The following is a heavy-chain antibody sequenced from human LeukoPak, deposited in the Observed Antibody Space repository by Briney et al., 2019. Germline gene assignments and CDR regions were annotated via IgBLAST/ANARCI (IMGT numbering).Heavy chain of an antibody. J-gene: IGHJ4*02. D-gene: IGHD2/OR15-2a*01. Sequence: GGSLRLSCAASGFTFSSNSMNWVRQAPGKGLEWVSYISNSGSTKYYADSVKGRFTISRDNAKNSLYLQMNSLRAEDTAVYYCARDLGRRTTYGYWGQGTLVTVSS. CDR1: GFTFSSNS. CDR2: ISNSGSTK. CDR3: ARDLGRRTTYGY. V-gene: IGHV3-48*04.